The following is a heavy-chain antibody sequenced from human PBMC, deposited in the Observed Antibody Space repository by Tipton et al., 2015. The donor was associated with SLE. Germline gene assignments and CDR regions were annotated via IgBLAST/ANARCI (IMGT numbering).Heavy chain of an antibody. D-gene: IGHD2-15*01. V-gene: IGHV4-38-2*02. CDR3: ARRPANNSQFDY. Sequence: TLSLTCTVSLYSIGSGFYWDWVRQAPGKGLEWVATMHHNGSTHYNPSLKSRVTISLDTSRTQFSLKVTSVTAADTAVYYCARRPANNSQFDYWGQGMLVTVSS. J-gene: IGHJ4*02. CDR2: MHHNGST. CDR1: LYSIGSGFY.